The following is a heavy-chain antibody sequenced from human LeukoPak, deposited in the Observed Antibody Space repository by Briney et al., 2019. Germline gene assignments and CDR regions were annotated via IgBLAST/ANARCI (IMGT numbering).Heavy chain of an antibody. CDR2: IDPSDSYT. V-gene: IGHV5-10-1*01. CDR1: GSPFTSYW. J-gene: IGHJ4*02. CDR3: ARAYGSGSYSGY. D-gene: IGHD3-10*01. Sequence: GESLPISCKGSGSPFTSYWISWVRRLHGKGLEWMGRIDPSDSYTNNSPSFQGHVTISADKSISTAYLQWSSLKASDTAMYYCARAYGSGSYSGYWGQGTLVTVPS.